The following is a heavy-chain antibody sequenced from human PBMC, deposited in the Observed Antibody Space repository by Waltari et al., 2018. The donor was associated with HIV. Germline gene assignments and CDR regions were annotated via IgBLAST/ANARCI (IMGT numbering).Heavy chain of an antibody. CDR3: ARRGVLTYYYTMDV. CDR1: GFTFSSYG. Sequence: QVQLVESGGGVVQPGRSLRLSCAASGFTFSSYGMHWVRQAPGKGREWWAVIWYDGSNKYYADSVKCRFSISRDNSKNTLYLQMNSLRAEDTAVYFCARRGVLTYYYTMDVWGQGTTVTVSS. J-gene: IGHJ6*02. D-gene: IGHD3-10*01. CDR2: IWYDGSNK. V-gene: IGHV3-33*01.